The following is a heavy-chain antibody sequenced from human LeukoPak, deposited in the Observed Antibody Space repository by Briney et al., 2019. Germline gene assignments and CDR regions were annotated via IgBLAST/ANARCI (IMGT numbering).Heavy chain of an antibody. D-gene: IGHD3-9*01. J-gene: IGHJ4*02. CDR3: ARTDLTGYLDY. Sequence: SVKVSCEASGGTFSSYAISWVRQAPGKGLEWMGGIIPIFGTANYAQKFQGRVTITADESTSTAYMELSSLRSEDTAVYYCARTDLTGYLDYWGQGTLVTVSS. CDR1: GGTFSSYA. CDR2: IIPIFGTA. V-gene: IGHV1-69*01.